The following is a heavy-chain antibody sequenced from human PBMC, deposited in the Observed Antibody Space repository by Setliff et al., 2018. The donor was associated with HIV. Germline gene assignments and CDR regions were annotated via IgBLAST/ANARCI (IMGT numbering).Heavy chain of an antibody. J-gene: IGHJ4*02. CDR1: GGTFSSFA. CDR3: ARDQDLGY. CDR2: MNPNSGNT. Sequence: SVKVSCKASGGTFSSFAIHWVRQAPGQGLEWMGWMNPNSGNTGYAQKFQGRVTITADKSTSTAYMELSGLRSEDTAVYYCARDQDLGYWGQGTLVTVSS. V-gene: IGHV1-69*10. D-gene: IGHD3-16*01.